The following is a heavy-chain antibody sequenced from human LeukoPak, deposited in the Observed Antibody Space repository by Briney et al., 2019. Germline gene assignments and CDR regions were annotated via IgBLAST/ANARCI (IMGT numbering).Heavy chain of an antibody. CDR2: IRGSGGRT. D-gene: IGHD4-11*01. CDR3: AKAQYPYYLDY. V-gene: IGHV3-23*01. CDR1: GFTFSSYG. Sequence: GRTLRLSCAASGFTFSSYGMSWGRQDPGKGLEWVSAIRGSGGRTYYESSVKGRFTISRDNSKNTLYLQMNSLRAEDTAVYYCAKAQYPYYLDYWGQGTLVTDSS. J-gene: IGHJ4*02.